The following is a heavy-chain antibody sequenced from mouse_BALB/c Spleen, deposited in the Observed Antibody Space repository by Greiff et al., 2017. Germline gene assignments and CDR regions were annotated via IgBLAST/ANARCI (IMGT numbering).Heavy chain of an antibody. D-gene: IGHD2-4*01. Sequence: EVKLMESGGGLVKPGGSLKLSCAASGFTFSDYYMYWVRQTPEKRLEWVATISDGGSYTYYPDSVKGRFTISRDNAKNNLYLQMSSLKSEDTAMYYCARQDYDGYFDVWGAGTTVTVSS. CDR1: GFTFSDYY. CDR2: ISDGGSYT. CDR3: ARQDYDGYFDV. V-gene: IGHV5-4*02. J-gene: IGHJ1*01.